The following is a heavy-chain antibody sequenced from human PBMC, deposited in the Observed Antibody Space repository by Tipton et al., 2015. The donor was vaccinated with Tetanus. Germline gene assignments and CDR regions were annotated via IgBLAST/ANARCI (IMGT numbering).Heavy chain of an antibody. CDR2: IYYSGST. V-gene: IGHV4-59*01. D-gene: IGHD1-26*01. Sequence: TLSLTCTVSGGSISSYYWSWIRQPPGKGLEWIGYIYYSGSTNYNPSLKSRVTISVDTSKNQFSLKLSSVTAADTAVYYCARSDSGSYYGDYWGQGTLVTVSS. CDR3: ARSDSGSYYGDY. J-gene: IGHJ4*02. CDR1: GGSISSYY.